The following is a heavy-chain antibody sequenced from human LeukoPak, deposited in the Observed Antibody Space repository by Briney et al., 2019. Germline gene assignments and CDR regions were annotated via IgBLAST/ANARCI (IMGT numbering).Heavy chain of an antibody. D-gene: IGHD3-9*01. Sequence: ASVKVCCKASGYTFTIYGISWVRQAPGQGLEWMGWISAYNGNTNYAQKLQGRVTMTTVTSTSTAYMELRSLRSDDTAVYYCARDRGYDILTGYYTARTDYWGQGTLVTVSS. J-gene: IGHJ4*02. CDR2: ISAYNGNT. V-gene: IGHV1-18*04. CDR3: ARDRGYDILTGYYTARTDY. CDR1: GYTFTIYG.